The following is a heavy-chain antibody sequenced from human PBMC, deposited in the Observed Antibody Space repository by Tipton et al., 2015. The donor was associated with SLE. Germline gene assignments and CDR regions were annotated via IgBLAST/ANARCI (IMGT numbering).Heavy chain of an antibody. CDR1: GYSISSGYY. J-gene: IGHJ4*02. V-gene: IGHV4-38-2*01. CDR3: ARLGGSGSFDY. CDR2: IYHSGST. Sequence: TLSLTCAVSGYSISSGYYWGWIRQPPGKGLEWIGEIYHSGSTNYNPSLKSRVTISVDKSKNQFSLKLSSVTAADTAVYYCARLGGSGSFDYWGQGTLVTVSS. D-gene: IGHD3-10*01.